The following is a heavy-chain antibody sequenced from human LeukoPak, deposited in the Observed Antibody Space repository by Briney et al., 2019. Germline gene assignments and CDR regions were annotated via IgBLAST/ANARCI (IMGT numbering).Heavy chain of an antibody. CDR1: GYTFTGYY. CDR3: ARDPVIIAAAGNGWFDP. CDR2: INPSGGST. V-gene: IGHV1-46*01. Sequence: ASVKVSCKASGYTFTGYYMHWVRQAPGQGLEWMGIINPSGGSTSYAQKFQGRVTMTRDTSASTVYMELSSLRSEDTAVYYCARDPVIIAAAGNGWFDPWGQGTLVTVSS. J-gene: IGHJ5*02. D-gene: IGHD6-13*01.